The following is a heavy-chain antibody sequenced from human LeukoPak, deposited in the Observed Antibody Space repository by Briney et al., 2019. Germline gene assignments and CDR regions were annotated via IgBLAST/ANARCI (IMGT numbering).Heavy chain of an antibody. V-gene: IGHV3-23*01. CDR2: IRGGGANP. J-gene: IGHJ3*02. CDR3: AKCSYTYGNDAYDI. CDR1: GFTFSNFA. Sequence: GGSLRLSCAASGFTFSNFAMNWVRQVPGKGLEWVSSIRGGGANPHYADSVKGRFTISRDNSKNTLYMEMNSLRAEDTAVYYCAKCSYTYGNDAYDIWGQGTMVTVSS. D-gene: IGHD5-18*01.